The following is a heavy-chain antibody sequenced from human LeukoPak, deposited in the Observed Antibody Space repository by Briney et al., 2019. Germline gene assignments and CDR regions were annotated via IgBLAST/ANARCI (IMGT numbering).Heavy chain of an antibody. CDR1: GGSFSGYY. Sequence: SETLSLTCAVHGGSFSGYYWSWIRQPPGKGLEWIGEINHSGSTNYNLSLKSRVTISVDTSKNQFSLKLSSVTAADTAVYYCARDRERWLQLYYFDYWGQGTLVTVSS. CDR2: INHSGST. D-gene: IGHD5-24*01. CDR3: ARDRERWLQLYYFDY. J-gene: IGHJ4*02. V-gene: IGHV4-34*01.